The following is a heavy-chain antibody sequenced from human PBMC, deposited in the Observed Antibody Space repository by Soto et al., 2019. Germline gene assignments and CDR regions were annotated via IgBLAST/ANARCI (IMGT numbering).Heavy chain of an antibody. CDR2: IWYDGSNT. CDR3: ATDFRIVVVAPGY. D-gene: IGHD2-2*01. J-gene: IGHJ4*02. Sequence: QVHLVESGGGVVQPGRSLRLSCAASGFTFSSYGMHWVRQAPGKGLEWVGVIWYDGSNTYYADSVKGRFTIARDNSKDSLYLQMNSLRVDDTAVYHCATDFRIVVVAPGYWGQGTLVTVSS. V-gene: IGHV3-33*01. CDR1: GFTFSSYG.